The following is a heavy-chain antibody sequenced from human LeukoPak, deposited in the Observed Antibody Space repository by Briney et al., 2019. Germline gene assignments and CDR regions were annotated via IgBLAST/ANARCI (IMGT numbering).Heavy chain of an antibody. CDR3: AELGITMIGGV. Sequence: AGGSLRLSCAASGFTVSSNYMSWVRQAPGKGLEWVTYISSSGSTIYYADSVKGRFTISRDNAKNSLYLQMNSLRAEDTAVYYCAELGITMIGGVWGKGTTVAISS. D-gene: IGHD3-10*02. J-gene: IGHJ6*04. CDR1: GFTVSSNY. V-gene: IGHV3-11*04. CDR2: ISSSGSTI.